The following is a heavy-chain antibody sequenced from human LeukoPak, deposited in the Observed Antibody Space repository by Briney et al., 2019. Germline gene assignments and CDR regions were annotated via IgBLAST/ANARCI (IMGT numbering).Heavy chain of an antibody. D-gene: IGHD3-22*01. CDR1: GYSISSGYY. V-gene: IGHV4-38-2*02. CDR2: IYHSGST. Sequence: KASETLSLTCTVSGYSISSGYYWGWIRQPPGKGLEWIGSIYHSGSTYYNPSLESRVTISVDTSKNQFSLKLSSVTAADTAVYYCASQGGYYYDSSRPLGYWGQGTLVTVSS. J-gene: IGHJ4*02. CDR3: ASQGGYYYDSSRPLGY.